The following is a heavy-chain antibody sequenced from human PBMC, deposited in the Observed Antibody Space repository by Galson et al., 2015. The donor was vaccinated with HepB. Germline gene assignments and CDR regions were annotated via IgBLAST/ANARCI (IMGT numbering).Heavy chain of an antibody. CDR2: VKKDGGEQ. CDR3: ARYGYDNGMDV. V-gene: IGHV3-7*01. J-gene: IGHJ6*02. Sequence: SLRLSCAASGFTFSTYWMTWVRQAPGKGLEWVANVKKDGGEQYNVDSVKGRFTISRDNAQNSLYLQMTSLRAEDTAMYYCARYGYDNGMDVWGQGTTVTVSS. D-gene: IGHD4-17*01. CDR1: GFTFSTYW.